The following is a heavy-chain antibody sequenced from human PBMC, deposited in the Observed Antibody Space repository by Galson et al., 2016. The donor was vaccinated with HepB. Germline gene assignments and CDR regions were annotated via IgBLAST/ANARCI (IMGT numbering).Heavy chain of an antibody. J-gene: IGHJ4*02. CDR2: MSNDGTNK. CDR1: GFTITTYA. D-gene: IGHD4-17*01. Sequence: SLRLSCAASGFTITTYAMHWVRQAPGKGLEWVPIMSNDGTNKYSADSVKGRFIVSRDNSKNAMYLQMNTLSPDDTAIYYCAKDAGDFGDTPKPDYWGQGTLVTVSS. V-gene: IGHV3-30*18. CDR3: AKDAGDFGDTPKPDY.